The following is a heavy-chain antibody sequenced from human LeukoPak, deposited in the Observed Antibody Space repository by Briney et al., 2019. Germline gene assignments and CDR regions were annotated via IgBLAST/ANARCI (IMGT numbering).Heavy chain of an antibody. CDR2: IFSRGST. J-gene: IGHJ6*02. CDR1: GFTVSSNY. CDR3: ARVACSSSPCYYPIDV. V-gene: IGHV3-66*01. D-gene: IGHD2-2*01. Sequence: GGSLRLSCAASGFTVSSNYMNWVRQAPGKGLEWVSLIFSRGSTYHADSVKGRFTISRDNSKNTLYLQMNSLRAEDTAVYYCARVACSSSPCYYPIDVWGQGTTVTVSS.